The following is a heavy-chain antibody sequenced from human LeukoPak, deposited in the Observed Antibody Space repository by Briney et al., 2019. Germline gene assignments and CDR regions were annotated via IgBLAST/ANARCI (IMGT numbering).Heavy chain of an antibody. CDR3: ARDSVATIP. J-gene: IGHJ5*02. CDR2: ISWNSGSI. D-gene: IGHD5-12*01. Sequence: GGSLRLSCAASGFTFDDYAMHWVRQAPGKGLEWVSGISWNSGSIGYADSVKGRFTISRDNAKNSLYLQMNSLRAEDTAVYYCARDSVATIPWGQGTLVTVSS. V-gene: IGHV3-9*01. CDR1: GFTFDDYA.